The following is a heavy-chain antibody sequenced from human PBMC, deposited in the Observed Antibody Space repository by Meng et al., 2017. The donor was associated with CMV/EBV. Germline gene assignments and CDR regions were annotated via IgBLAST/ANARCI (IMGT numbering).Heavy chain of an antibody. CDR2: IYYSGST. D-gene: IGHD2-8*01. V-gene: IGHV4-39*01. CDR3: ASRGRMAPYYYYGMDV. CDR1: GGSISSSSYY. Sequence: GSLRLSCTVSGGSISSSSYYWVRRRQPPGKGLEWIVSIYYSGSTYYNPSLKSRVTISVDTSKNQFSLKLSAVTAADTAVYYCASRGRMAPYYYYGMDVWGQGTTVTVSS. J-gene: IGHJ6*02.